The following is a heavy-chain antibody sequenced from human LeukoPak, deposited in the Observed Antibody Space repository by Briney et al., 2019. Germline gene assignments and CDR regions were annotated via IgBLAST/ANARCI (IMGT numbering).Heavy chain of an antibody. V-gene: IGHV1-18*01. CDR2: ISAYNGNT. CDR1: GYTFTSYG. CDR3: AKTGIKIFGVVIAEDAFDI. D-gene: IGHD3-3*01. J-gene: IGHJ3*02. Sequence: GASVKVSCKASGYTFTSYGISWVRQAPGQGLEWMGWISAYNGNTNYAQKLQGRVTITTDTSTSTAYMELRSLRSDDTAVYYCAKTGIKIFGVVIAEDAFDIWGQGTMVTVSS.